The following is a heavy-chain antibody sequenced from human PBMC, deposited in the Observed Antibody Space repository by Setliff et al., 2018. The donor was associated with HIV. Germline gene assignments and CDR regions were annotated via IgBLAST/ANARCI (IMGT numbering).Heavy chain of an antibody. CDR1: GYSISSSNW. D-gene: IGHD3-22*01. Sequence: SETLSLTCGVSGYSISSSNWWAWFRQPPGKGLEWIGYIYHNGNTNYNLSLRSRVTMSIDTSKNQFFLKLSSVTALDTATYYCARMGNSYDSSGSYDYFDYWGQGTLVTVSS. J-gene: IGHJ4*02. CDR3: ARMGNSYDSSGSYDYFDY. CDR2: IYHNGNT. V-gene: IGHV4-28*06.